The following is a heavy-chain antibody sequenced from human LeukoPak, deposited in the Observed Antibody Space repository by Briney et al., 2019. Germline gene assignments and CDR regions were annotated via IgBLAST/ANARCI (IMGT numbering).Heavy chain of an antibody. CDR1: GFSFSSYS. CDR2: INTVSSYI. V-gene: IGHV3-21*06. Sequence: GGSLRLSCAASGFSFSSYSFNWVRQAPGKGLEWVSSINTVSSYIYYADSLKGRFTISGDNAKNSVYLQMDSLRAEDSAVYYCARLRRNTDSSGFFYYYDYWGQGTLVTVSS. J-gene: IGHJ4*02. D-gene: IGHD3-22*01. CDR3: ARLRRNTDSSGFFYYYDY.